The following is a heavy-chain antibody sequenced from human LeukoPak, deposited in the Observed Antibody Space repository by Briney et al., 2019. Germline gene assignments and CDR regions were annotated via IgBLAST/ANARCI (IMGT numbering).Heavy chain of an antibody. D-gene: IGHD3-9*01. CDR3: ARANPTMDYDILTGLFDY. CDR1: GYSISSGYY. V-gene: IGHV4-38-2*02. Sequence: SETLSLTCTVSGYSISSGYYWGWIRQPPGKGLEWIGSIYHSGSTYFNPSLKSRVTISVDTSKNQFSLKLSSVTAADTAVYYCARANPTMDYDILTGLFDYWGQGTLVTVSS. CDR2: IYHSGST. J-gene: IGHJ4*02.